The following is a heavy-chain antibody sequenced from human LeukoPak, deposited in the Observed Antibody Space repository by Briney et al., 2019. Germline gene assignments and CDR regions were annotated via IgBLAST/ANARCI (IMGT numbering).Heavy chain of an antibody. V-gene: IGHV3-23*01. D-gene: IGHD2-8*01. CDR1: GFTLRSSA. J-gene: IGHJ4*02. CDR3: AKELYGNPSGY. CDR2: ISGDGGTI. Sequence: GGSLRLSRAASGFTLRSSAMSWVRQAPGKGLEWVSAISGDGGTISYAASVRGRFTISRDNAKNTLFLQMSSLRAGDTALYYCAKELYGNPSGYWGQGTRVTVSS.